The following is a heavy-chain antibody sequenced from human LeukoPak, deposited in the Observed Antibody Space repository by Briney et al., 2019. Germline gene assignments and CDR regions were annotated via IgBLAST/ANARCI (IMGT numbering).Heavy chain of an antibody. CDR1: GGSISSYY. J-gene: IGHJ4*02. V-gene: IGHV4-59*01. CDR2: IYYSGST. D-gene: IGHD3-3*01. CDR3: AREESDFWSGSLDY. Sequence: EXLSLTCTVSGGSISSYYWSWIRQPPGKGLEWIGYIYYSGSTNYNPSLKSRVTISVDTSKNQFSLKLSSVTAADTAVYYCAREESDFWSGSLDYWGQGTLVTVSS.